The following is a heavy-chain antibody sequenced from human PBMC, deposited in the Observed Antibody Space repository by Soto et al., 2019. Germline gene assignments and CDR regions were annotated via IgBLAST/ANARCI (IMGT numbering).Heavy chain of an antibody. J-gene: IGHJ3*02. CDR3: ARAPSTLARGAFDI. Sequence: VGSLRLSCAASGFTFSSYWMHCVRQDPGQGLVWVSRINTDGSGTNYADSVKGRFTISRDNAKNTLYLQMNSLRGEDTAAYYCARAPSTLARGAFDIWGQGTMVTVSS. D-gene: IGHD3-10*01. CDR2: INTDGSGT. V-gene: IGHV3-74*01. CDR1: GFTFSSYW.